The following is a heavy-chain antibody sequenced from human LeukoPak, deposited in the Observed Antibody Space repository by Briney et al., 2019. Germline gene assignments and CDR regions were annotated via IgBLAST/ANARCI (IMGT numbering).Heavy chain of an antibody. CDR3: ARLNGGN. CDR1: GGSISRYY. D-gene: IGHD4-23*01. V-gene: IGHV4-59*08. Sequence: SETLSLTCTVSGGSISRYYWSWIRRPPGKGLEWLAYVDYSGSTAYNPSLNGRIAISPDTSKNQFSLKLRSVTAADTAVYYCARLNGGNWGPGILVSVSS. J-gene: IGHJ4*02. CDR2: VDYSGST.